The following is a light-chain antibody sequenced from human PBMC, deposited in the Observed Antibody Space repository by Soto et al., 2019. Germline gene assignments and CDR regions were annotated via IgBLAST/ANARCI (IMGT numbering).Light chain of an antibody. CDR3: SSYAGRTLYV. CDR2: EVT. V-gene: IGLV2-8*01. J-gene: IGLJ1*01. CDR1: SSDIGAYIY. Sequence: QSVLTQPPSASGSPGQSVTISCTGTSSDIGAYIYVSWYQQRPGKAPKLLIHEVTKRPSGVPDRFSGSKSGNTASLTVSGLQAEDEADYYCSSYAGRTLYVFGTGTK.